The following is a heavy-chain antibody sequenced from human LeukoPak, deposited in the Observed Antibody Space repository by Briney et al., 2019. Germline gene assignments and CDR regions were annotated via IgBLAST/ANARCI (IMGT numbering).Heavy chain of an antibody. CDR1: EFTFSSYW. J-gene: IGHJ4*02. D-gene: IGHD6-6*01. CDR3: ARGGFTARSSFDY. CDR2: IKQDGGEK. Sequence: GGSLRLSCAASEFTFSSYWMSWVRQAPGKGLEWVANIKQDGGEKYYLDSVKGRFTVSRDNAKNSLYLQMNSLRAEDTAVYYCARGGFTARSSFDYWGQGTLVTVSS. V-gene: IGHV3-7*01.